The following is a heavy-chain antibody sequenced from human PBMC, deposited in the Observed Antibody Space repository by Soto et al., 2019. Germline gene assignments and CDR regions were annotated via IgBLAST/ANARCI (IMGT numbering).Heavy chain of an antibody. CDR1: GFSLSNAGMG. V-gene: IGHV2-26*01. CDR3: AQTEDGGRSRTPAGWFDA. Sequence: QVTLKESGPVLVKPTETLTLTCTVSGFSLSNAGMGVSWIRQPPGKALEWLAHIFSNDERRFSTSLKNRLTISNDTFNSQVVLIMTNMDPVDTATYYCAQTEDGGRSRTPAGWFDAWGQGTLVTVSS. J-gene: IGHJ5*02. CDR2: IFSNDER. D-gene: IGHD2-15*01.